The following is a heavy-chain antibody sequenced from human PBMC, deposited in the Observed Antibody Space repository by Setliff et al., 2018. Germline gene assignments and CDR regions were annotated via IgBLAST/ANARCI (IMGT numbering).Heavy chain of an antibody. D-gene: IGHD2-15*01. J-gene: IGHJ6*02. CDR1: GFTFSGSA. V-gene: IGHV3-73*01. CDR3: AMILPYHGMDV. CDR2: IRSKANSYAT. Sequence: GSLRLSCAASGFTFSGSAMHWVRQASGKGLEWVGRIRSKANSYATAYAASVKGRFTISRDDSKNTAYLQMNSLRAEDTAVYYCAMILPYHGMDVWGQGTTVTVSS.